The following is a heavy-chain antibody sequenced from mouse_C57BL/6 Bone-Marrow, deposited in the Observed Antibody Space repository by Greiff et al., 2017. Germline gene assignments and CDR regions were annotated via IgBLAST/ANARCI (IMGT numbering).Heavy chain of an antibody. J-gene: IGHJ3*01. Sequence: EVKLVESGPGMVKPSQSLSLTCTVTGYSITSGYDWHWIRHFPGNKLEWMRYISYSGSTNYNPSLKSRISITHDTSKNHFFLKLSSVTTEDTATYYCARGLYYDDRGFAYWGQGTLVTVSA. CDR1: GYSITSGYD. V-gene: IGHV3-1*01. D-gene: IGHD2-13*01. CDR2: ISYSGST. CDR3: ARGLYYDDRGFAY.